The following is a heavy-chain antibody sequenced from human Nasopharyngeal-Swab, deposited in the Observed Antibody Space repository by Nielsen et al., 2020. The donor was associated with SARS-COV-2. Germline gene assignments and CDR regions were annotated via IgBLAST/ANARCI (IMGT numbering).Heavy chain of an antibody. Sequence: WVRQAPGQGLEWMGMINPGSGGTTYAQKFQGRVTMTRDTSTSTVFMDLSSLRSEDTAVYYCARRGRCSGSSCDMGVWGQGTTVTVS. D-gene: IGHD2-2*01. CDR3: ARRGRCSGSSCDMGV. J-gene: IGHJ6*02. CDR2: INPGSGGT. V-gene: IGHV1-46*01.